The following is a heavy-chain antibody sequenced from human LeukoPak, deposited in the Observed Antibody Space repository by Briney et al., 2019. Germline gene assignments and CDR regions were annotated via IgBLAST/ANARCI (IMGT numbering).Heavy chain of an antibody. V-gene: IGHV3-23*01. CDR2: IRGSGGST. J-gene: IGHJ3*02. CDR1: GFTFSSYA. D-gene: IGHD3-10*01. CDR3: AKDQWWFGELHAFDI. Sequence: GGSLRLSCAASGFTFSSYAMNWVRQAPGKGLEWASTIRGSGGSTYYADSVKGRFTISRDNSKNTLSLQMNRLRAEDTAVYYCAKDQWWFGELHAFDIWGQGTMVTVSS.